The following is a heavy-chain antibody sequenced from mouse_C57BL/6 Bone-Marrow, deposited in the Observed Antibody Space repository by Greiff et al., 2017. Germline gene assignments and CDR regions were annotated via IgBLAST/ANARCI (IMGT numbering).Heavy chain of an antibody. D-gene: IGHD1-1*01. V-gene: IGHV5-17*01. CDR2: ISSGSSTI. J-gene: IGHJ2*01. CDR3: ARYYGSSYGYFDY. Sequence: EVKLMESGGGLVKPGGSLKLSCAASGFTFSDYGMHWVRQAPEKGLEWVAYISSGSSTIYYEDTVKGRFTISRDNAKNTLFLQMTSLRSADTAMYYCARYYGSSYGYFDYWGQGTTLTVSS. CDR1: GFTFSDYG.